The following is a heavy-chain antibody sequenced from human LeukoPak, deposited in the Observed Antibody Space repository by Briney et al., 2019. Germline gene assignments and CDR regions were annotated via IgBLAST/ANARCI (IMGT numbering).Heavy chain of an antibody. CDR3: ARDKGAAARLFDY. CDR1: GGSISSGSYY. D-gene: IGHD6-6*01. CDR2: IYTSGST. V-gene: IGHV4-61*02. J-gene: IGHJ4*02. Sequence: SETLSLTCTVSGGSISSGSYYWSWIRQPAGKGLEWIGRIYTSGSTNYNPSLKSRVTISVDTSKNQFSLKLSSVSAADTAVYYCARDKGAAARLFDYWGQGTLVTVSS.